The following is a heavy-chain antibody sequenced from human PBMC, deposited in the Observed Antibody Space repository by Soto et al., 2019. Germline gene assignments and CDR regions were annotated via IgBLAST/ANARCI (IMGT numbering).Heavy chain of an antibody. CDR1: GYTFTSYG. Sequence: ASVKVSCKASGYTFTSYGISWVRQAPGQGLEWMGWISAYNGNTNYAQKLQGRVTMTTDTSTSTAYMELRSLRSDDTAVYHCARDFFNYYDSSGYSFFAFDYWGQGTLVTVSS. D-gene: IGHD3-22*01. CDR2: ISAYNGNT. V-gene: IGHV1-18*01. J-gene: IGHJ4*02. CDR3: ARDFFNYYDSSGYSFFAFDY.